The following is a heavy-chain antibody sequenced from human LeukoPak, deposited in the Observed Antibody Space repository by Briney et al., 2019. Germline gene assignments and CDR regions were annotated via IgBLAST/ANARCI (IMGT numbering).Heavy chain of an antibody. Sequence: ASVKVSCKASGGTFSSYAISWVRLAPGQGLEWMGGIIPIFGTANYAQKFQGRVTITADKSTSTAYMELSSLGSEDTAVYYCARDRKITFGGVIQYYFDYWGQGTLVTVSS. J-gene: IGHJ4*02. D-gene: IGHD3-16*02. CDR1: GGTFSSYA. V-gene: IGHV1-69*06. CDR2: IIPIFGTA. CDR3: ARDRKITFGGVIQYYFDY.